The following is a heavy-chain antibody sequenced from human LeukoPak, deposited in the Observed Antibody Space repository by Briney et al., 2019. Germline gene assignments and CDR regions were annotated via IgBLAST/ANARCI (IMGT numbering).Heavy chain of an antibody. Sequence: PSETLSLTCTVSGGSISDYYWSWIRQPPGKGLEWIGYIYYTGSTNYNPSLRSRVTISVDTSKNQFSLNLSSVTAADTAVYYCASLMGAISGGDYWGQGTLVTVSS. CDR2: IYYTGST. CDR3: ASLMGAISGGDY. D-gene: IGHD1-26*01. CDR1: GGSISDYY. J-gene: IGHJ4*02. V-gene: IGHV4-59*08.